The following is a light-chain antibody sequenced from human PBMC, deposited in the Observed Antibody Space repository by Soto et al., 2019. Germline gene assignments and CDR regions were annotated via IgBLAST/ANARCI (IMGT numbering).Light chain of an antibody. CDR2: KAS. CDR3: QQYDSFPRT. CDR1: QSISNW. J-gene: IGKJ1*01. Sequence: DIQMTQSPSTLSASVGDRVTITCRASQSISNWLAWYQQKPGKAPKLLIYKASSLQSGVPSRFSGSGPGTEFTLSISSLQPDDFATYYCQQYDSFPRTFGQGTTVEIK. V-gene: IGKV1-5*03.